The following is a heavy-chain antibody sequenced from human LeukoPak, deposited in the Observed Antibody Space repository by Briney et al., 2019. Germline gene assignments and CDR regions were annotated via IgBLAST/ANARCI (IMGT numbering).Heavy chain of an antibody. Sequence: GGSLRLSCTASGFNFDDYAMHWVRQAPGKGLEWVSSITWNSGHIAYADSAKGRFTISRDNAKNSLYLQMNSLRDEDTAFYYCAKDQSLFNYYFDFWGQGALVTVSS. CDR3: AKDQSLFNYYFDF. J-gene: IGHJ4*02. CDR2: ITWNSGHI. D-gene: IGHD1-1*01. CDR1: GFNFDDYA. V-gene: IGHV3-9*01.